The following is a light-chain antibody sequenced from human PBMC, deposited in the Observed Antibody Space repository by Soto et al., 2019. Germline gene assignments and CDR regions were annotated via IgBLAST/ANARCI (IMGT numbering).Light chain of an antibody. V-gene: IGLV1-47*01. CDR2: RNN. Sequence: QSVLTQPPSASGTPGQRVTISCSGSSSNIGSNYVYWYQQLPGTAPKLPIYRNNQRPSGVPDRFSGSKSGTSASLAISGLRSEDEADYYCAAWDDSLSGLFGTGTKLTVL. CDR1: SSNIGSNY. CDR3: AAWDDSLSGL. J-gene: IGLJ1*01.